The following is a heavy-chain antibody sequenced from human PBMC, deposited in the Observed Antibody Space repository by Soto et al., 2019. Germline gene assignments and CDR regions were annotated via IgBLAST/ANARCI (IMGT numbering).Heavy chain of an antibody. D-gene: IGHD3-3*01. CDR2: ISRSGGST. Sequence: PGGSLRLSCAASGFTFRSYAMNWVRQAPGKGLEWVSSISRSGGSTYYADSVKGRFTISRDNSKNTLLLQMNTLRAEDTAVYYCAEGFYPKSGLFCNLPPAFEAWGQGTLVSVSS. CDR1: GFTFRSYA. V-gene: IGHV3-23*01. CDR3: AEGFYPKSGLFCNLPPAFEA. J-gene: IGHJ5*02.